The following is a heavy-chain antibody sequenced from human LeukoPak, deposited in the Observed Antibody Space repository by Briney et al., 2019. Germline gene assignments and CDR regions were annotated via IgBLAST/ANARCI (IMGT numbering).Heavy chain of an antibody. CDR2: MYHAGIS. CDR3: ARDKAQSDAFDI. Sequence: SETLSLTCTVHGGSLSSHFWGSSPQTPAKGLERIGYMYHAGISNYTPSLQSRVTISVDTCKKQISLKLRSVTAADTAVYFCARDKAQSDAFDIWGQGKMVTVSS. CDR1: GGSLSSHF. J-gene: IGHJ3*02. V-gene: IGHV4-59*11.